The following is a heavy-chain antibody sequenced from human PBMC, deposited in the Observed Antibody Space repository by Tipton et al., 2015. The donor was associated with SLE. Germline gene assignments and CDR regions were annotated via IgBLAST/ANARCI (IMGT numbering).Heavy chain of an antibody. J-gene: IGHJ6*03. V-gene: IGHV4-61*05. D-gene: IGHD3-3*01. CDR3: ARVGDDFWSGFGYYYYMDV. CDR1: GGSISSSSYY. Sequence: TLSLTCTVSGGSISSSSYYWGWIRQPPGKGLEWIGYIYYSGSTNYNPSLKSRVTISVDTSKNQFSLKLTSVTAADTAVYYCARVGDDFWSGFGYYYYMDVWGKGTTVTVSS. CDR2: IYYSGST.